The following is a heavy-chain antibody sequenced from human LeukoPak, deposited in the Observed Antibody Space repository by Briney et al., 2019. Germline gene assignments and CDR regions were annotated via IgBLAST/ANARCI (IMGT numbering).Heavy chain of an antibody. V-gene: IGHV1-69*04. Sequence: SVKVSCKASGGTFISYVISWVRQAPGQGLEWMGRIIPILGIANYAQKFQGRVTITADKSTSTAYMELSSLRSEDTAVYYCARDRYQLLRFIQSPNWFDPWGQGTLVTVSS. CDR3: ARDRYQLLRFIQSPNWFDP. J-gene: IGHJ5*02. CDR2: IIPILGIA. D-gene: IGHD2-2*01. CDR1: GGTFISYV.